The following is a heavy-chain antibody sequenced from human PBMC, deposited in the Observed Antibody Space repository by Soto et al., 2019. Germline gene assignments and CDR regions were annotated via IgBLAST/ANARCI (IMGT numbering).Heavy chain of an antibody. D-gene: IGHD1-26*01. CDR3: VRLVGSSYFDF. J-gene: IGHJ4*02. Sequence: SQTLSVTCAFSRSSVSTDSATWTCIRQSPSRGLEWLGRTYYRSKWFNDYAVSLRGRVTINPDTSKNQFSLQLNSVTAEDTAVYYCVRLVGSSYFDFWGQGTPVTVS. CDR1: RSSVSTDSAT. CDR2: TYYRSKWFN. V-gene: IGHV6-1*01.